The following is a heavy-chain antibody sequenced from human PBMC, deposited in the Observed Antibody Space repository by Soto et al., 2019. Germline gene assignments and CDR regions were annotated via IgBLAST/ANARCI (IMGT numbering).Heavy chain of an antibody. V-gene: IGHV4-30-2*01. CDR3: ARGLTGRTRLDP. D-gene: IGHD7-27*01. Sequence: KASETLSLTCAVSGGSISSGGYSWSWIRQPPGKGLEWIGYIYHSGSTYYNPSLKSRVTISVDRSKNQFSLKLSSVTAADTAVYYCARGLTGRTRLDPWGQGTLVTVS. J-gene: IGHJ5*02. CDR1: GGSISSGGYS. CDR2: IYHSGST.